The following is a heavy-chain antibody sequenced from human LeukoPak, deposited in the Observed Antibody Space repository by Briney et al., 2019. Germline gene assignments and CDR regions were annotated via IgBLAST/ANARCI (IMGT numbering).Heavy chain of an antibody. D-gene: IGHD2-2*01. CDR1: GFTFSSYG. V-gene: IGHV3-30*02. Sequence: PGGSLRLSCAASGFTFSSYGMHWVRQAPGKGLEWVAFIRYDGSNKYYADSVKGRFTISRDNSKNTLYLQMNSLRAEDTAVYYCAKDLIVPAAPGYYYYMDVWGQGTLVTVSS. CDR3: AKDLIVPAAPGYYYYMDV. CDR2: IRYDGSNK. J-gene: IGHJ6*03.